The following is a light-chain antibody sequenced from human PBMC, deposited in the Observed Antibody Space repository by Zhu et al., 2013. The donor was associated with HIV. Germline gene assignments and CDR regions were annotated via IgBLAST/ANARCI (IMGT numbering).Light chain of an antibody. J-gene: IGLJ2*01. V-gene: IGLV2-14*02. CDR1: SSDVGNYNL. CDR3: SSYTSSSTL. CDR2: EVS. Sequence: QSALTQPASVSGSPGQSITISCTGTSSDVGNYNLVXWYQQHPGKAPKVIIYEVSNRPSGVSNRFSGSKSGNTASLTISGLQAEDEADYYCSSYTSSSTLFGGGTKLTVL.